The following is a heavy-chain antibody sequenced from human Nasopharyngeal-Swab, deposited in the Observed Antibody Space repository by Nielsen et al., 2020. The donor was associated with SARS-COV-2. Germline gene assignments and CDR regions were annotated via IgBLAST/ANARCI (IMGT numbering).Heavy chain of an antibody. Sequence: GESLKIPCAAPGFPLNNYNFNWVRQAPVQGLEWVSSFSSIISYIHYADPVKRRFTISRDNAKNSLYLKMNSLRAEDTAVYYCASNGLDYDFWSAYFMDGWGQGTTVTVSS. CDR1: GFPLNNYN. V-gene: IGHV3-21*01. D-gene: IGHD3-3*01. CDR3: ASNGLDYDFWSAYFMDG. J-gene: IGHJ6*02. CDR2: FSSIISYI.